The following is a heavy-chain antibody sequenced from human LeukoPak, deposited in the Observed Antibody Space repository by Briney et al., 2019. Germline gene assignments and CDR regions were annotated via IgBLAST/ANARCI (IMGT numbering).Heavy chain of an antibody. D-gene: IGHD1-1*01. CDR2: ISGSGGTT. CDR1: GFTFSSFA. V-gene: IGHV3-23*01. J-gene: IGHJ4*02. CDR3: ARDPIGTRYDY. Sequence: GGSLRLSCAASGFTFSSFAMSWVRQAPGKGLEWVSTISGSGGTTYDADSVKGRFTFSRDNSKNTLYLQMNSLRAEDTAVYYCARDPIGTRYDYWGQGTLVSVSS.